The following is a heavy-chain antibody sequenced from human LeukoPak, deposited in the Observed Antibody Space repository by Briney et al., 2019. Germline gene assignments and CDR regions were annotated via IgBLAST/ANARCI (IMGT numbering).Heavy chain of an antibody. D-gene: IGHD3-22*01. CDR2: ITGLGTV. J-gene: IGHJ4*02. Sequence: PGGSLRLSCVASGFTFNSYAMSWVRQPPGKGLEWVSAITGLGTVDNAGSVRGRFTISRDNSKSKLFLKMDSLKPEDTATYYCARWRYESSGHFDYWGRGDVVTVSS. CDR3: ARWRYESSGHFDY. CDR1: GFTFNSYA. V-gene: IGHV3-23*01.